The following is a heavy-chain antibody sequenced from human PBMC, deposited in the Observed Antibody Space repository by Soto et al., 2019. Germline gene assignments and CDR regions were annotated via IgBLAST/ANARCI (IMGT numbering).Heavy chain of an antibody. CDR3: ARAAKAAAGANVFYY. J-gene: IGHJ4*02. V-gene: IGHV6-1*01. CDR1: GDSVSSNSAT. CDR2: IYYRSKWYN. D-gene: IGHD6-13*01. Sequence: PSQTLSLTCAISGDSVSSNSATWNWIRQSPSRGLEWLGRIYYRSKWYNDYAVSVKSRMTINPDTSKSQFSLQLNSVTPEDTAVYYCARAAKAAAGANVFYYCGQGTLDTVSS.